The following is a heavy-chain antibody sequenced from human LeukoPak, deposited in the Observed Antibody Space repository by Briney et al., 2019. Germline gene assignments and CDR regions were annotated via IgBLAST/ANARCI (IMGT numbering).Heavy chain of an antibody. CDR2: IKSKTDGGTT. CDR3: TTVGSFWSGYPVWY. D-gene: IGHD3-3*01. V-gene: IGHV3-15*01. CDR1: GFTFSNAW. Sequence: GGSLRLSCAASGFTFSNAWMSWVRQAPGKGLGWVGRIKSKTDGGTTDYAAPVKGRFTISRDDSKNTLYLQMNGLKTEDTAVYYCTTVGSFWSGYPVWYWGQGTLVTVSS. J-gene: IGHJ4*02.